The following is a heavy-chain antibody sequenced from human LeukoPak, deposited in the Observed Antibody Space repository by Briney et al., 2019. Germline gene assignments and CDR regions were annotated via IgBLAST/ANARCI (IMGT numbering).Heavy chain of an antibody. D-gene: IGHD6-19*01. CDR2: IYYSGST. V-gene: IGHV4-59*01. CDR3: ARGVAVAGLYYFDY. Sequence: SETLSLTCTVSAGSISTYYWSWIRQPPGKGLEWIGYIYYSGSTNYNPSLKSRVTISLDTSKNQLSLKLSSVTAADTAVYYCARGVAVAGLYYFDYWGQGTLVTVSS. CDR1: AGSISTYY. J-gene: IGHJ4*02.